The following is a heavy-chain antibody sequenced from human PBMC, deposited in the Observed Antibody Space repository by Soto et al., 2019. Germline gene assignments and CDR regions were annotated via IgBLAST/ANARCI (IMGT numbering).Heavy chain of an antibody. CDR1: GSSVRSGNW. J-gene: IGHJ6*02. CDR3: AKAPKGEYCSGGSCYSVYYYYGMDV. D-gene: IGHD2-15*01. CDR2: IYDSGST. Sequence: WESRSGTCAVSGSSVRSGNWLIWDRQPAGRGLEWIGEIYDSGSTNYNPPHKSRVTISVDKSTNQFSLKLSSVTAADTAVYYCAKAPKGEYCSGGSCYSVYYYYGMDVWAQGTPVTVS. V-gene: IGHV4-4*02.